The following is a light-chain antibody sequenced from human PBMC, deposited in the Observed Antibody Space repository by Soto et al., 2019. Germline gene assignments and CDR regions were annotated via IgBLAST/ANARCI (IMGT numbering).Light chain of an antibody. Sequence: EIVLPPSPATQSLSPGERAPLSCRASQSVSSYLAWYQQKPGQAPSLLIYDASNRATGIPDRFSGSGSGTDFTLTIRRLEPEDFAVYYCQKYGSSPQWTVGYGHRVAIK. CDR1: QSVSSY. CDR3: QKYGSSPQWT. V-gene: IGKV3-20*01. J-gene: IGKJ1*01. CDR2: DAS.